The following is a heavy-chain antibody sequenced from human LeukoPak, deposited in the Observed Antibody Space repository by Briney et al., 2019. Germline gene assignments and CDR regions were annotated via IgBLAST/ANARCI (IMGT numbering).Heavy chain of an antibody. CDR1: GFTFSTYW. CDR2: IKQDGSEK. D-gene: IGHD3-10*01. V-gene: IGHV3-7*01. CDR3: ARSRIGDY. Sequence: GGSLRPFCTVSGFTFSTYWMTWVRQAPGKGLEWVANIKQDGSEKYYVDSVKGRFTISRDNAKNSLYLQMSSLRAEDTAVYYCARSRIGDYWGQGTLVTVSS. J-gene: IGHJ4*02.